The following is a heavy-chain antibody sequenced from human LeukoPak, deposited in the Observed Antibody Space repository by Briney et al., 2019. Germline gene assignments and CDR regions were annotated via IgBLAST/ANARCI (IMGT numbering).Heavy chain of an antibody. V-gene: IGHV3-30*18. CDR1: GFTFSSYG. Sequence: GRSLRLSCAASGFTFSSYGMHWVRQAPGKGLEWVAVISYDGSNKYYADSVKGRFTISRDNSKNTLYLQMNSLRAEDTAVYYCANIRRGYSLLDAFDIWGQGTMVTVSS. CDR2: ISYDGSNK. J-gene: IGHJ3*02. CDR3: ANIRRGYSLLDAFDI. D-gene: IGHD5-18*01.